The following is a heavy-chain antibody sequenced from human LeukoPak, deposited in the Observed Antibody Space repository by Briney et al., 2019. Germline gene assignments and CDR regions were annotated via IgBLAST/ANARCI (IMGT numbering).Heavy chain of an antibody. Sequence: ASVKVSCKASGYTFTSHYMHWVRQAPGQGLEWMGVINPTGDTTRYAQKFQGRVTMTRDMSTSTDYMELSSLRSDDTAVYYCARDELGYCSSTSCYRENWFDPWGQGTLVTVSS. CDR1: GYTFTSHY. CDR2: INPTGDTT. V-gene: IGHV1-46*01. D-gene: IGHD2-2*01. CDR3: ARDELGYCSSTSCYRENWFDP. J-gene: IGHJ5*02.